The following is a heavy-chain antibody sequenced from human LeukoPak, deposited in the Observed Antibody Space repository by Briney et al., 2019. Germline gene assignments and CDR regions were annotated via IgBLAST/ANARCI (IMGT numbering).Heavy chain of an antibody. D-gene: IGHD5-18*01. Sequence: GESLQISCKGSGYSFTSYWIGWVRRMPGKGLEWMGIIYPGDSDTRYSPSFQGQVTISADKSISTAYLQWSSLKASDTAMYYCARSRGGYSYGYSSADYWGQGTLVTVSS. CDR2: IYPGDSDT. CDR1: GYSFTSYW. V-gene: IGHV5-51*01. J-gene: IGHJ4*02. CDR3: ARSRGGYSYGYSSADY.